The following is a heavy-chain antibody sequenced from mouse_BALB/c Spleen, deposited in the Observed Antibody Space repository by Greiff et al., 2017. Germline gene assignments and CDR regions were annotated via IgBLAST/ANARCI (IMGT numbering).Heavy chain of an antibody. Sequence: VKLMESGAELVRPGTSVKISCKASGYTFTNYWLGWVKQRPGHGLEWIGDIYPGGGYTNYNEKFKGKATLTADTSSSTAYMQLSSLTSEDSAVYFCARGGITRYYYAMDYWGQGTSVTVSS. V-gene: IGHV1-63*02. J-gene: IGHJ4*01. D-gene: IGHD2-4*01. CDR3: ARGGITRYYYAMDY. CDR1: GYTFTNYW. CDR2: IYPGGGYT.